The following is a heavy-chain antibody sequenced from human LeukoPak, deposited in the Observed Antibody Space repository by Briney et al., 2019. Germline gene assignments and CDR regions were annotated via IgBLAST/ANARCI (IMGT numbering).Heavy chain of an antibody. Sequence: GGSLRLSCAASGFTFRSYWMSWVRQAPGKGLEWVTNIKQDGSEKYYVDSVKGRFTISRDNAKNSLYLQMNSLRAEDTAVYYCARDWDCSDGSCSSLSDYWGQGTLVTVSS. D-gene: IGHD2-15*01. J-gene: IGHJ4*02. CDR1: GFTFRSYW. V-gene: IGHV3-7*01. CDR3: ARDWDCSDGSCSSLSDY. CDR2: IKQDGSEK.